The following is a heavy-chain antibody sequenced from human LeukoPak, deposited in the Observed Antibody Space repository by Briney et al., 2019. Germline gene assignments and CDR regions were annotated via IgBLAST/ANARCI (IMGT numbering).Heavy chain of an antibody. Sequence: GPLRLSCAASEFTVNSNFMSWFRQAAGQGLEWVSIIYSGGTTHYADSVKGRFTISRDNAKNTLYLQMNSLRTEDTAIYYCARGRHEGDYWGQGTLVTVSS. CDR2: IYSGGTT. CDR3: ARGRHEGDY. CDR1: EFTVNSNF. V-gene: IGHV3-53*01. J-gene: IGHJ4*02.